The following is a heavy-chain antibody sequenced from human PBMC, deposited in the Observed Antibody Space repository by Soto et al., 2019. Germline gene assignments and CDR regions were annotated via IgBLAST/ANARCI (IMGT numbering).Heavy chain of an antibody. CDR2: IYYSGST. CDR3: ARDRREYSSSSRGNWFDP. V-gene: IGHV4-30-4*01. CDR1: GGSISSGDYY. D-gene: IGHD6-6*01. Sequence: SETLSLTCTVSGGSISSGDYYWSWIRQPPXKGLEWIGYIYYSGSTYYNPSLKSRVTISVDTSKNQFSLKLSSVTAADTAVYYCARDRREYSSSSRGNWFDPWGQGTLVTVSS. J-gene: IGHJ5*02.